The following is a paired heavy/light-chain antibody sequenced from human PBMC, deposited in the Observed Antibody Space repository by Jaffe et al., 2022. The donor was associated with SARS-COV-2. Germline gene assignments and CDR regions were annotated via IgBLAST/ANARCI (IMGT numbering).Heavy chain of an antibody. Sequence: QVQLQESGPGLVKPSETLSLTCTVSSYSIFSSDYWGWIRQPPGKGLEWVGSIRRSGTTHYNPSLESRLIISLDTSKNQFSLKLSSVTAADTAIYYCASYSGWARSDFEYWGQGTLVTVSS. J-gene: IGHJ4*02. CDR3: ASYSGWARSDFEY. V-gene: IGHV4-38-2*02. CDR2: IRRSGTT. CDR1: SYSIFSSDY. D-gene: IGHD6-19*01.
Light chain of an antibody. J-gene: IGKJ4*01. CDR1: QSMSTY. Sequence: EIVLTQSPATLSLSPGERVTLSCRASQSMSTYFAWYQQKPGQAPRLLIYDVSNRATGIPARFSGSGSGTDFTLTISSLEPEDFAVYYCQQRSSWPLTFGGGTKVEIK. CDR2: DVS. V-gene: IGKV3-11*01. CDR3: QQRSSWPLT.